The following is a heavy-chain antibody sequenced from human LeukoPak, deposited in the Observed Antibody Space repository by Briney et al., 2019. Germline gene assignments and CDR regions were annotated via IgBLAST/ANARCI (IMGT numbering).Heavy chain of an antibody. V-gene: IGHV1-58*01. J-gene: IGHJ4*02. CDR2: IVVGSGNT. CDR3: AADEAGVYYFDC. Sequence: GASVKVSCKASGFTFTSSAVQWVRQARGQRLEWIGWIVVGSGNTNYAQKFQERVTITRDMSTSTAYMELSSLRSEDTAVYYCAADEAGVYYFDCWGQGTLVTVSS. CDR1: GFTFTSSA.